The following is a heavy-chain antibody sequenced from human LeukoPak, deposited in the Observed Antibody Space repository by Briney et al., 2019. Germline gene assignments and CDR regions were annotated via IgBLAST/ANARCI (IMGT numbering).Heavy chain of an antibody. J-gene: IGHJ4*02. CDR2: IKHDGSER. CDR3: ARDLGLTGYDLLDY. D-gene: IGHD5-12*01. Sequence: GGSLRLSCAASGSTFTTYWMTWVRQAPGKGLEWVANIKHDGSERYYVDSVKGRFTISRDNAKNSVYLQMNSLRAEDTAVYYCARDLGLTGYDLLDYWGQGTLVTVSS. V-gene: IGHV3-7*01. CDR1: GSTFTTYW.